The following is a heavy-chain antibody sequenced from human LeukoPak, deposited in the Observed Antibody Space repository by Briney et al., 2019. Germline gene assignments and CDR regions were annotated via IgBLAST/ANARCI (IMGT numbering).Heavy chain of an antibody. CDR2: INPSGGST. Sequence: EASVKVSCKASGYTFTSYYMHWVRQAPGQGLEWMGIINPSGGSTSYAQKFQGRVTMTRDTSTSTVYMELSSLRSEDTAVYYCAREGRITILGVVIPPYYYYGMDVWGQGTTVTVSS. CDR3: AREGRITILGVVIPPYYYYGMDV. CDR1: GYTFTSYY. V-gene: IGHV1-46*01. D-gene: IGHD3-3*01. J-gene: IGHJ6*02.